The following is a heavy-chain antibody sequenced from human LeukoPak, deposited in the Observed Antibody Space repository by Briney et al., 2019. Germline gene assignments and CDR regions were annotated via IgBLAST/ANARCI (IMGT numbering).Heavy chain of an antibody. CDR3: ARAYSSGWYGY. J-gene: IGHJ4*02. D-gene: IGHD6-19*01. Sequence: GASVKVSCKASGYTFTSCYMHWVRQAPGQGLEWMGIINPSGGSTSYAQKFQGRVTMTRDTSTSTVYMELSSLRSEDTAVYYCARAYSSGWYGYWGQGTLVTVSS. CDR1: GYTFTSCY. V-gene: IGHV1-46*01. CDR2: INPSGGST.